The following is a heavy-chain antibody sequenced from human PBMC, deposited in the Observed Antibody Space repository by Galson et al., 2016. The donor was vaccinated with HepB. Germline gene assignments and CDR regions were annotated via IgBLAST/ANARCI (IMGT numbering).Heavy chain of an antibody. CDR1: GFRFSSDW. D-gene: IGHD3-22*01. CDR3: VRNLGYYRLDS. Sequence: SLRLSCAASGFRFSSDWMTWVRQAPGKGLEWVANIRGDGAGITYGGSVKGRFTISRDNANNSLYLQMNSLRVEDTAAYYCVRNLGYYRLDSWGKGTLVTVSS. V-gene: IGHV3-7*03. J-gene: IGHJ4*02. CDR2: IRGDGAG.